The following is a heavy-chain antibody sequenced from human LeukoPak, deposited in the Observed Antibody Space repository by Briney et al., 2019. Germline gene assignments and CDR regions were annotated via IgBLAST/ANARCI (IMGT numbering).Heavy chain of an antibody. CDR3: AKLSVWDGSGNYDY. CDR1: GFNFDDYV. CDR2: INWNGGGR. D-gene: IGHD3-10*01. V-gene: IGHV3-20*04. Sequence: GGSLRLSCAASGFNFDDYVMTWVRQAPGEGLEWVSGINWNGGGRGYADSVKGRFTISRDSSKNTLYLQMNSLRAEDTAVYYCAKLSVWDGSGNYDYWGQGTLVTVSS. J-gene: IGHJ4*02.